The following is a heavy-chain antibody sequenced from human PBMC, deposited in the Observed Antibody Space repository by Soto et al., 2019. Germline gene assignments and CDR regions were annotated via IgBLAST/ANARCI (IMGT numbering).Heavy chain of an antibody. CDR3: ARPNCSSPNCDPRWYFVI. Sequence: SLRLSCTDSGFTLNDYSMNSFRPATGKGVEGISYISHTGPTIYSADSVKGRFTISRDTSKNSLFLHMNSLSGEDSALYYCARPNCSSPNCDPRWYFVIWG. CDR1: GFTLNDYS. D-gene: IGHD2-2*01. V-gene: IGHV3-11*01. J-gene: IGHJ2*01. CDR2: ISHTGPTI.